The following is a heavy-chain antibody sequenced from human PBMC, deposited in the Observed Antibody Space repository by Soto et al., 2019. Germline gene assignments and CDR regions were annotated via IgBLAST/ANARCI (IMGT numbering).Heavy chain of an antibody. CDR3: AREVGAPSGWLDP. D-gene: IGHD1-26*01. CDR2: ISASGGLK. Sequence: EVQLSESGGDLRQPGGSLRLSCAASGLTFSNYALTGVPKIPGRGLEWVSGISASGGLKYYAYSVQGRFTVSRDNSKNILYLQMDNLRDGDTALYYCAREVGAPSGWLDPWGQGTQVTVSS. V-gene: IGHV3-23*01. J-gene: IGHJ5*02. CDR1: GLTFSNYA.